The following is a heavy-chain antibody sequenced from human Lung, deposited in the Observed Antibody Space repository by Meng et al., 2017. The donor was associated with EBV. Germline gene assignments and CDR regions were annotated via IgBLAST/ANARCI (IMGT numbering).Heavy chain of an antibody. J-gene: IGHJ4*02. CDR2: INPNNGGT. Sequence: HVHLVQSGAEVMKPGASLRLFCRASGYTFTDYFLHWVRQAPGQGLEWLGTINPNNGGTNYAQRFQDRVTLTRDTSTSTVYMELSSLGSEDTALYYCAREKSPGHFDYLGQGILVTVSS. V-gene: IGHV1-46*01. CDR3: AREKSPGHFDY. CDR1: GYTFTDYF.